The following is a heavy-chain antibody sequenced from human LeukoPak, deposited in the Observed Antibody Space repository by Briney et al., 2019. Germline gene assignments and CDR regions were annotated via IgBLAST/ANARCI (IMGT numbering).Heavy chain of an antibody. Sequence: GGSLRLSCAASGFTVSSNYMSWVRQAPGKGLEWVSVIYSGGSTYYADSVKGRFTISRDNAKNTLYLQMNSLRAEDTAVYYCARDRNWNFLPEFDPWGQGTLVTVSS. D-gene: IGHD1-7*01. CDR2: IYSGGST. V-gene: IGHV3-66*01. CDR1: GFTVSSNY. CDR3: ARDRNWNFLPEFDP. J-gene: IGHJ5*02.